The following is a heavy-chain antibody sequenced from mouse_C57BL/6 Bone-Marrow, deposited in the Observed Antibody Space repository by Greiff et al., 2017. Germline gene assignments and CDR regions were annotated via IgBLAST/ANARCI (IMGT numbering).Heavy chain of an antibody. J-gene: IGHJ1*03. CDR1: GYTFTSYW. Sequence: QVQLQQPGAELVRPGSSVKLSCKASGYTFTSYWMDWVKQRPGQGLEWIGNIYPSDSETHYNQKFKDKATLTVDKSSSTAYMQLSSLTSEDSAVYYCARRGITTVVGYFDVWGTGTTVTVSS. CDR2: IYPSDSET. CDR3: ARRGITTVVGYFDV. V-gene: IGHV1-61*01. D-gene: IGHD1-1*01.